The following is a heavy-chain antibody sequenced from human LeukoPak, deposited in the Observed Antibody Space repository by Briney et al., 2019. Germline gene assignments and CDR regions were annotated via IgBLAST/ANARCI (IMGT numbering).Heavy chain of an antibody. V-gene: IGHV4-59*01. Sequence: PSETLSLTCTVSGCTISSYYLSWIRQPPGKGLEWIGYIYYSGSTNYNPSVKSRVTISVGTSKNQFSLKLSSETAADTAVYYCANLSGDYVWGSYRPGPRFDYWGQGTLVTVSS. CDR1: GCTISSYY. D-gene: IGHD3-16*02. J-gene: IGHJ4*02. CDR2: IYYSGST. CDR3: ANLSGDYVWGSYRPGPRFDY.